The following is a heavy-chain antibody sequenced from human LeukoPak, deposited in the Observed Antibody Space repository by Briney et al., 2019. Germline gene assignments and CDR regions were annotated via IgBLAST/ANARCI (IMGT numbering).Heavy chain of an antibody. CDR3: AKNKEMATITPAFDY. V-gene: IGHV3-23*01. D-gene: IGHD5-24*01. CDR1: GFTFSSYA. J-gene: IGHJ4*02. Sequence: GGSLRLSCAASGFTFSSYALSWVRQAPGKGLEWVSAISGSGGSTYYTDSVKGRFTISRDNSKNTLYLQMNSLRAEDTAVYYCAKNKEMATITPAFDYWGQGTLVTASS. CDR2: ISGSGGST.